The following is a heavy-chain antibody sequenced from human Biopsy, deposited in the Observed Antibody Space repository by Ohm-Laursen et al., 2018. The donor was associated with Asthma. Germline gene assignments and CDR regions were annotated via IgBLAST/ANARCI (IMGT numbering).Heavy chain of an antibody. CDR2: INAGNGNT. J-gene: IGHJ4*02. Sequence: ASVKVSCKVSGYTFTSYAMHWVRQAPGQRLEWMGWINAGNGNTKYSQKFQGRVTITRDTSASTAYMDLSSLRSEDTAVYYCARPYYDSSGYYYENLSFDYWGQGTLVTVSS. D-gene: IGHD3-22*01. V-gene: IGHV1-3*01. CDR1: GYTFTSYA. CDR3: ARPYYDSSGYYYENLSFDY.